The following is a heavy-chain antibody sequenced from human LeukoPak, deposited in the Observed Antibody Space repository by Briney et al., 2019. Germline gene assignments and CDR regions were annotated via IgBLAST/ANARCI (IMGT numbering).Heavy chain of an antibody. D-gene: IGHD1-14*01. V-gene: IGHV3-74*03. CDR3: ARQYRTSMGLRYFDY. Sequence: GGSLRLSCAASGFTFCSCWMHWVRHAPGKGLVWVSRINTDGRSTTYAHSVKGRFTISRYNAKSTLYLQMNSLRAEDTAVYYCARQYRTSMGLRYFDYWGQGTLVTVSS. CDR2: INTDGRST. CDR1: GFTFCSCW. J-gene: IGHJ4*02.